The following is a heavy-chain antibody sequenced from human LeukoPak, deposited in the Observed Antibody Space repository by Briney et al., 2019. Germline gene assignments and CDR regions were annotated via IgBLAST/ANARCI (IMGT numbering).Heavy chain of an antibody. Sequence: GASVKVSCKASGYTFTGYYMHWVRQAPGQGLEWMGWINPNSGGTNYAQKFQGRVTMTRDTSISTAYMELSRLRSDDKAVYYCARDGSGSYYKNWFDPWGQGTLVTVSS. CDR2: INPNSGGT. J-gene: IGHJ5*02. CDR3: ARDGSGSYYKNWFDP. CDR1: GYTFTGYY. V-gene: IGHV1-2*02. D-gene: IGHD3-10*01.